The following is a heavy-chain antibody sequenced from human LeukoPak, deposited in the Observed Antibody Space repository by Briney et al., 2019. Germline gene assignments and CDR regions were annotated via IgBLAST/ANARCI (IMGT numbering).Heavy chain of an antibody. CDR2: INAGNGNT. Sequence: ASVKVSCKASGCTFINYAMHWVRQAPGQRLEWMGWINAGNGNTKFSQKFQGRVTITRDTSASTAYMQLSSLRSEDTAVYYCATERSSSSDDAFDIWGQGTMVTVSS. CDR1: GCTFINYA. CDR3: ATERSSSSDDAFDI. D-gene: IGHD6-6*01. V-gene: IGHV1-3*01. J-gene: IGHJ3*02.